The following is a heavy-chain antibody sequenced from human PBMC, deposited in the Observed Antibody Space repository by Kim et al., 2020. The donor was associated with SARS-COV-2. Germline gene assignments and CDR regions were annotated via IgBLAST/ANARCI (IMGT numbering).Heavy chain of an antibody. D-gene: IGHD2-21*01. CDR2: YDT. V-gene: IGHV5-51*01. Sequence: YDTRYTPSFQGQATVSADKSISTAYQQWSSLKASDTAMYYCARGGEYFDYWGQGTLITVSS. J-gene: IGHJ4*02. CDR3: ARGGEYFDY.